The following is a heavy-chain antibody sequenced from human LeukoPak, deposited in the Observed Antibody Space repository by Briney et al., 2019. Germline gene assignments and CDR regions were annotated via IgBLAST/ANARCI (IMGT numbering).Heavy chain of an antibody. V-gene: IGHV3-53*01. CDR3: ARGPYSYGYATGRFDY. CDR1: GFTVSSNY. CDR2: IYSGGST. Sequence: PGGSLRLSCAASGFTVSSNYMSWVRQAPGKGLEWVSVIYSGGSTYYADSVKGRFTISRDNSKNTLCLQMNSLRAEDTAVYYCARGPYSYGYATGRFDYWGQGTLVTVSS. D-gene: IGHD5-18*01. J-gene: IGHJ4*02.